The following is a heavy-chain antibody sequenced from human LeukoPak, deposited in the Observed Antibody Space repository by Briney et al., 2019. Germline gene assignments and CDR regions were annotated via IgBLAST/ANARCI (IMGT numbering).Heavy chain of an antibody. CDR2: ISAYNGNT. J-gene: IGHJ6*02. CDR1: GYTFTSYG. V-gene: IGHV1-18*01. D-gene: IGHD6-13*01. Sequence: GASVKVSCKASGYTFTSYGISWVRQAPGQGLEWMGWISAYNGNTNYAQKLQGRVTMTTDTSTSTAYMELRSLRSDDTAVYYCARVPPQPQTAAGTANYYGMDVWGQGTTVTVSS. CDR3: ARVPPQPQTAAGTANYYGMDV.